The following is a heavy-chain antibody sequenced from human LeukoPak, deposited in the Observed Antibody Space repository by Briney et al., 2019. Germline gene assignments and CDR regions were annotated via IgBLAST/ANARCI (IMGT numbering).Heavy chain of an antibody. CDR3: ANTGYSSSWYYSEKGYYFDY. CDR2: ISGSGGST. J-gene: IGHJ4*02. CDR1: GFTFSSYS. Sequence: AGSLRLSCAASGFTFSSYSMNWVRQAPGKGLEWVSAISGSGGSTYYADSVKGRFTISRDNSKNTLYLQMNSLRAEDTAVYYCANTGYSSSWYYSEKGYYFDYWGQGTLVTVSS. V-gene: IGHV3-23*01. D-gene: IGHD6-13*01.